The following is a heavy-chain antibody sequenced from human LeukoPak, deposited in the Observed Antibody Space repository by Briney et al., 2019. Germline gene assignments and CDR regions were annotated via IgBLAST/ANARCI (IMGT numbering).Heavy chain of an antibody. V-gene: IGHV4-59*01. Sequence: PGGSLRLSCAASGFTFSSYSMNWVRQAPGKGLEWIGYIYYSGSTNYNPSLKSRVTISVDTSKNQFSLKLSSVTAADTAVYYCARGSTDLDYWGQGTLVTVSS. CDR1: GFTFSSYS. CDR3: ARGSTDLDY. J-gene: IGHJ4*02. CDR2: IYYSGST.